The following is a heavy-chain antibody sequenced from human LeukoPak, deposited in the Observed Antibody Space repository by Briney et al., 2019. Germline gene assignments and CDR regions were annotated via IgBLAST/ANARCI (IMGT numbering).Heavy chain of an antibody. D-gene: IGHD3-3*01. Sequence: SETLSLTCTVSGGSISSYYWSWIRQPPGKGLVWIGYIYYSGSTNYNPSLKSRVTISVDTSKNQFSLKLSSVTAADTAVYYCARLELAGFLEWLFKYWGQGTLVTVSS. CDR1: GGSISSYY. CDR3: ARLELAGFLEWLFKY. V-gene: IGHV4-59*08. J-gene: IGHJ4*02. CDR2: IYYSGST.